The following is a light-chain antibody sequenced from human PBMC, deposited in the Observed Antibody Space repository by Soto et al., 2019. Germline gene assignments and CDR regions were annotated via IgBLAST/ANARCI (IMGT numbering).Light chain of an antibody. J-gene: IGLJ3*02. V-gene: IGLV1-44*01. CDR3: AAWDDSLNGWV. CDR2: SNN. Sequence: QSALTQPPSASGTPGQRVTISCSGSNSSIGRNTVDWYQQLPGTAPKLLVYSNNQRPSGVPDRFSGSKSGTSGSLAISGLQSEDEADYYCAAWDDSLNGWVFGGGTKLTVL. CDR1: NSSIGRNT.